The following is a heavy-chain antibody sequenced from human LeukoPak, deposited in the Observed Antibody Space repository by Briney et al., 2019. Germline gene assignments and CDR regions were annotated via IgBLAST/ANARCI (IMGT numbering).Heavy chain of an antibody. J-gene: IGHJ5*02. CDR3: AREILDIAAAGTDLFLWFDP. CDR2: IYTSGST. V-gene: IGHV4-61*02. D-gene: IGHD6-13*01. Sequence: SQTLSLTCTVSGGSNSSGSYYWSWLRQPAGKGLEWIGRIYTSGSTNYNPSLKSRVTISVDTSKNQFSLKLSSVTAADTAVYYCAREILDIAAAGTDLFLWFDPWGQGTLVTVSS. CDR1: GGSNSSGSYY.